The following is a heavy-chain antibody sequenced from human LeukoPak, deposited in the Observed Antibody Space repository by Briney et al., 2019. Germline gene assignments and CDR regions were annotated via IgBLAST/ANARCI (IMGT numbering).Heavy chain of an antibody. J-gene: IGHJ6*02. CDR1: GGSISSTTYY. V-gene: IGHV4-61*01. Sequence: SETLSLTCTVSGGSISSTTYYWGWIRQPPGKGLEWIGYIYYSGSTNYNPSLKSRVTISVDTSKNQFSLKLSSVTAADTAVYYCARDCTNAGSGMDVWGQGTTVTVSS. CDR2: IYYSGST. D-gene: IGHD2-8*01. CDR3: ARDCTNAGSGMDV.